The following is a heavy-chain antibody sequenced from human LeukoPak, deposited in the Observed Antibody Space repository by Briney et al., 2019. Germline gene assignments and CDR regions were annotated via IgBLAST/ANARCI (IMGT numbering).Heavy chain of an antibody. CDR3: ARDRAVTQDWVEFDP. V-gene: IGHV3-66*03. CDR2: IRDSGET. Sequence: GGSLRLSCAGSGFIVSNYYMSWVRQAPGKGREWVSLIRDSGETFYADSVKGRFTISRDNSKNTMYLQMNRLRVEDTAVYFCARDRAVTQDWVEFDPWGQGTLVTVSS. CDR1: GFIVSNYY. D-gene: IGHD4-17*01. J-gene: IGHJ5*02.